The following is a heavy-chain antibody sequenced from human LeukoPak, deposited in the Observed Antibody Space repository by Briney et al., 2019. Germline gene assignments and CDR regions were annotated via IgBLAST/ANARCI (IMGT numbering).Heavy chain of an antibody. CDR1: GFTFSSYM. V-gene: IGHV3-23*01. CDR2: ISSNGVGT. CDR3: ARGNSGVDF. J-gene: IGHJ4*02. Sequence: GGSLRLSCAASGFTFSSYMMTWVRQAPGKGLERVSTISSNGVGTYYADSVKGRFTISRDNSKDTLYLQMSSLRAEDTAVYYCARGNSGVDFWGQGTLVTVSS. D-gene: IGHD6-25*01.